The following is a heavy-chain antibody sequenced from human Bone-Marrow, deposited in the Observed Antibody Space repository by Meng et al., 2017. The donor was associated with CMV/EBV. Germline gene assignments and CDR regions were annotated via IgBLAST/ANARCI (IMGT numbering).Heavy chain of an antibody. J-gene: IGHJ3*02. D-gene: IGHD1-26*01. CDR3: SKRGKGRDSGSYSNAFDI. CDR1: GFAFSTDA. Sequence: GESLKISCAASGFAFSTDAMTWVRQAPGKGLEWVSAISGSGGSTYYADSVKGRFTISRDNSKNTLYLQMNSLRAEDTAVYYCSKRGKGRDSGSYSNAFDIWGQGTMVTVSS. V-gene: IGHV3-23*01. CDR2: ISGSGGST.